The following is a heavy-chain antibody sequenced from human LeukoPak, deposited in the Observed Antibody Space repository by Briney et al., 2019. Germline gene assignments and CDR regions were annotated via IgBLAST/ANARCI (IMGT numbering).Heavy chain of an antibody. CDR1: GFTFSSYA. Sequence: GGSLRLSCAASGFTFSSYAMHWVRQAPGKGLEWVAVISYDGRNKYYADSVKGRFTISRDNSKNTLYLQMNSLRAEYAAMYYCSRGETYNYDCSGLFQQWGQGTLVTVSS. CDR2: ISYDGRNK. D-gene: IGHD3-22*01. CDR3: SRGETYNYDCSGLFQQ. J-gene: IGHJ1*01. V-gene: IGHV3-30*04.